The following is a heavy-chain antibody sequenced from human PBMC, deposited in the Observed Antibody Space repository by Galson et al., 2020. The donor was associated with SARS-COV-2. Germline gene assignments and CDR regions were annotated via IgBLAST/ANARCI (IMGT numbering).Heavy chain of an antibody. J-gene: IGHJ4*02. CDR2: ISGSGGST. CDR1: GFTFSSYA. V-gene: IGHV3-23*01. Sequence: GGSLSLSCAASGFTFSSYAMSWVRQAPGKGQAWVPAISGSGGSTYYADSVKGRFTISRDNSKNTLYLQMNSLRAEDTAVYYCAKADFWSGYLDYWGQGTLVTVSS. D-gene: IGHD3-3*01. CDR3: AKADFWSGYLDY.